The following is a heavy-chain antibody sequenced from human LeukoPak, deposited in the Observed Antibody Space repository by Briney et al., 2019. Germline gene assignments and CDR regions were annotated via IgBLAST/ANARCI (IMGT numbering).Heavy chain of an antibody. V-gene: IGHV3-33*01. CDR3: ARHLYHCGGGNCYYYFDY. J-gene: IGHJ4*02. CDR1: GFTFNRFG. Sequence: GGSLRLSCETSGFTFNRFGMHWVRQAPGKGLEWVAVIWYDGSNKDYADSVKGRFTISRDNSKNTLYLQMSGLRAEDTAIYYCARHLYHCGGGNCYYYFDYWGQGTLVTVSS. D-gene: IGHD2-21*02. CDR2: IWYDGSNK.